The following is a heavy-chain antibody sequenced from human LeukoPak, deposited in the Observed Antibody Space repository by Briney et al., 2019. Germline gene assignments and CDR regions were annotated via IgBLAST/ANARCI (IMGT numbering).Heavy chain of an antibody. D-gene: IGHD3-22*01. CDR3: AKRHFESSGYFDH. J-gene: IGHJ4*02. CDR2: ITSSGAST. CDR1: GFTFSNYA. Sequence: GGSLRLSCAASGFTFSNYAMSWVRRAPGKGLEWVAAITSSGASTDYADPVKGRFTISRDNSRNTLYLQMYSLRVEDTAVYYCAKRHFESSGYFDHWGQGILVTVSS. V-gene: IGHV3-23*01.